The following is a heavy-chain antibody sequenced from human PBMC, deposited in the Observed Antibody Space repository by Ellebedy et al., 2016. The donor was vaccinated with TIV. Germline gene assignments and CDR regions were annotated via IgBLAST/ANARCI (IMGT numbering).Heavy chain of an antibody. CDR3: ARVRSGTSGFDY. D-gene: IGHD3-10*01. CDR1: RYTFTSYS. J-gene: IGHJ4*02. V-gene: IGHV1-2*02. Sequence: ASVKVSCKASRYTFTSYSMHWVRQAPGQGLEWMGWINPDSGGTNDAQNFQGRVTMSRDTSISTAYMELSSLRYDDTAIYYCARVRSGTSGFDYWGQGTLVTVSS. CDR2: INPDSGGT.